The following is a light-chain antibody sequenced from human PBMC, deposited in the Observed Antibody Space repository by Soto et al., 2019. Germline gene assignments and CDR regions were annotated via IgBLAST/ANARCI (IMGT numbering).Light chain of an antibody. J-gene: IGKJ2*01. CDR3: QQYDDLPYT. CDR1: QDISKY. Sequence: DIQMTQSPSSLSASVGDRVTITCQASQDISKYLNWYQQKPGKAPKLLIYDASNLETGVPSRFSGSGSGTDFTFTIRGLQPEDIATYYCQQYDDLPYTFGQGTKLEIK. V-gene: IGKV1-33*01. CDR2: DAS.